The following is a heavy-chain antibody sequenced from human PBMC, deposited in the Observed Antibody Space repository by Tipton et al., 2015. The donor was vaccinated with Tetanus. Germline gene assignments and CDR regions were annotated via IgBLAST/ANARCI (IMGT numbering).Heavy chain of an antibody. Sequence: SLRLSCAASGFTFDDYAMHWVRQAPGKGLEWVSGISWNSGSIGYADSVKGRFTISRDNAKNSLYLQMNSLRAEDTALYYCAKDTGWVGDAFDIWGQGTMVTVSS. CDR1: GFTFDDYA. CDR2: ISWNSGSI. D-gene: IGHD1-26*01. J-gene: IGHJ3*02. CDR3: AKDTGWVGDAFDI. V-gene: IGHV3-9*01.